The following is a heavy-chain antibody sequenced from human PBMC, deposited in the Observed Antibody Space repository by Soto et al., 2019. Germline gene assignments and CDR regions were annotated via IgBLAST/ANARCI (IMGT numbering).Heavy chain of an antibody. CDR2: IYWDDDK. J-gene: IGHJ4*02. CDR1: GFSLNTSAEG. CDR3: ARTSSGYADFDY. Sequence: QITLKESGPTLVKPTQTLTLTCTFAGFSLNTSAEGVAWIRQPPGKALALLALIYWDDDKHYIPSLKNRLTITKDTSINQVVVTMTNMDPVDTATCCCARTSSGYADFDYWGQGTLVTVSS. V-gene: IGHV2-5*02. D-gene: IGHD3-22*01.